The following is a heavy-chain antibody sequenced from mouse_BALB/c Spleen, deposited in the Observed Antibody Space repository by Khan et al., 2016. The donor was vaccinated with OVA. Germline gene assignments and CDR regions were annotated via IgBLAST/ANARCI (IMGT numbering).Heavy chain of an antibody. CDR3: ERRAYYGDSGGFAY. CDR2: ISTGGHYT. D-gene: IGHD1-2*01. V-gene: IGHV5-6*01. CDR1: GFTFSTYG. J-gene: IGHJ3*01. Sequence: EVELVESGGDLVEPGGSLKLSCAASGFTFSTYGMSWVRQTPDKRLEWVATISTGGHYTYYPDSVRGRFTISRDNAKNTLYLQMTSLKSEDTAMFYFERRAYYGDSGGFAYWGQGTLVTVSA.